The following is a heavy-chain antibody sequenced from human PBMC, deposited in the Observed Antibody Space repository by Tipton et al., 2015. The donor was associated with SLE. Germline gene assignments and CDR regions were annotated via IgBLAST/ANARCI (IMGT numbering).Heavy chain of an antibody. CDR3: ARFRYYDFLYYLDY. V-gene: IGHV4-39*07. D-gene: IGHD3-3*01. CDR1: GGSISSSSYY. CDR2: IYYSGST. J-gene: IGHJ4*02. Sequence: TLSLTCTVSGGSISSSSYYWGWIRQPPGKGLEWIGSIYYSGSTYYNPSLTSRVTISVDTSKNQFSLNLSSVTAADTAVYYCARFRYYDFLYYLDYWSQGTLVSVSS.